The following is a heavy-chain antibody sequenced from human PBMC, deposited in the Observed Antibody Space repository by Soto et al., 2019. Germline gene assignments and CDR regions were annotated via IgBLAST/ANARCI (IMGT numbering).Heavy chain of an antibody. CDR1: GGTFSSYA. CDR2: IIPIFGTA. J-gene: IGHJ6*02. D-gene: IGHD3-3*01. Sequence: QVQLVQSGAEVKKPGSSVKVSCKASGGTFSSYAISWVRQAPGQGLEWMGGIIPIFGTANYAQKFQGRVTIRADKSTRTAYVELSSLRSEDTAVYYCAGGYDFWSGYFLGYYYYGMDVWGQGTTVTVSS. CDR3: AGGYDFWSGYFLGYYYYGMDV. V-gene: IGHV1-69*06.